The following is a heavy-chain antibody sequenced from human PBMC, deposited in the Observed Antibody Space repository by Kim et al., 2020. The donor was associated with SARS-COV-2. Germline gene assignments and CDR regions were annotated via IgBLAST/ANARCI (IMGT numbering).Heavy chain of an antibody. CDR3: ARWGYSSSWYSGFDY. CDR1: GFTFSSYW. CDR2: IKQDGSEK. Sequence: GGSLRLSCAASGFTFSSYWMSWVRQAPGKGLEWVANIKQDGSEKYYLDSVKGRFTISRDNAKNSLYLQMNSLRAEDTAVYYCARWGYSSSWYSGFDYWGQGTLVTVSS. D-gene: IGHD6-13*01. J-gene: IGHJ4*02. V-gene: IGHV3-7*01.